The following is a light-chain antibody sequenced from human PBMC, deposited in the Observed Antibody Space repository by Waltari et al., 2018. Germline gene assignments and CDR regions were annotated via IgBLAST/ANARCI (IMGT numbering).Light chain of an antibody. CDR1: HRINIW. J-gene: IGKJ2*01. V-gene: IGKV1-5*01. CDR2: KAS. Sequence: IQVIQSPSTLSASVGDTVTISCRVSHRINIWLGWYQQKPGKAPKLLIKKASTLEDGVPSRFSGSGSGTEFTLTIKSLQPDDFGTYFCQQFDTDVTFGQGTKVEI. CDR3: QQFDTDVT.